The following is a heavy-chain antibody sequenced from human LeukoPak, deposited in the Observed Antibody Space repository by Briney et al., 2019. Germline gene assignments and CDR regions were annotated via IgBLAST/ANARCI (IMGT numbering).Heavy chain of an antibody. D-gene: IGHD1-26*01. CDR2: IYYSGST. Sequence: SETQSLTCTVSGGSISSYYWSWLRQPPGKVLEGIGNIYYSGSTNYNPSLKSRVTISVDTSKNQFSPRLSSVTAADTAVYYCARSLWEQCPLLEGYWGQVTLVTVSS. CDR3: ARSLWEQCPLLEGY. CDR1: GGSISSYY. J-gene: IGHJ4*02. V-gene: IGHV4-59*08.